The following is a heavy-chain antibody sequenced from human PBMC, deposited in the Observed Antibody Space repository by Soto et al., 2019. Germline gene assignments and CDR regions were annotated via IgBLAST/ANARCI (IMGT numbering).Heavy chain of an antibody. CDR2: INPSGGST. D-gene: IGHD5-12*01. CDR3: ARGLYSGYDPSVAGQDY. CDR1: GYTFTSYY. V-gene: IGHV1-46*01. J-gene: IGHJ4*02. Sequence: ASVKVSCKASGYTFTSYYMRWVRQAPGQGLEWMGIINPSGGSTSYAQKFQGRVTMTRDTSTSTVYMELSSLRSEDTAVYYCARGLYSGYDPSVAGQDYWGQGTLVTVSS.